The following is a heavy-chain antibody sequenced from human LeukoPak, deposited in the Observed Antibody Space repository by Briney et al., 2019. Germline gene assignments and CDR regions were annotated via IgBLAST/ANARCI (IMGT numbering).Heavy chain of an antibody. Sequence: NPSETLSLTCTVSGGSISSSSYYWSWIRQPAGKGLEWIGRIYTSGSTNYNPSLKSLVTMSVDTSKNQFSLKLSSVTAADTAVYYCARDAWGVVTASDYWGQGTLVTVSS. CDR2: IYTSGST. D-gene: IGHD2-21*02. J-gene: IGHJ4*02. CDR3: ARDAWGVVTASDY. CDR1: GGSISSSSYY. V-gene: IGHV4-61*02.